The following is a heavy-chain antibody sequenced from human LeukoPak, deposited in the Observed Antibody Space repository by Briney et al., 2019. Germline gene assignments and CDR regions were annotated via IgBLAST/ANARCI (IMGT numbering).Heavy chain of an antibody. D-gene: IGHD3-10*01. J-gene: IGHJ4*02. CDR2: IYYSGST. Sequence: SETLSLTCTVSGGSISSSSYYWGWIRQPPGKGLEWIGSIYYSGSTYYNPSLKSRVTISVDTSKNQFSLKLSSVTAADTAVYYCARRSGSYDGFFDYWGRGTLVTVSS. V-gene: IGHV4-39*01. CDR1: GGSISSSSYY. CDR3: ARRSGSYDGFFDY.